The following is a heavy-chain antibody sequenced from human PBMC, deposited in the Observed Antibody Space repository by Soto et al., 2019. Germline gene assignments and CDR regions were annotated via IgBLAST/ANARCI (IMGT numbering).Heavy chain of an antibody. CDR3: AKALGLGVIAGYPHDC. V-gene: IGHV3-23*01. J-gene: IGHJ4*02. Sequence: DVQLLDSGGGLVQPGGSLRLSCAASGFTFNNYAMSWVRQAPGKGLEWVSTISVSGANTYYADSVKGRFTISRDDSTNTLNLQLTSLGAADPPVYYCAKALGLGVIAGYPHDCWGQGTLVTVSS. CDR1: GFTFNNYA. D-gene: IGHD3-9*01. CDR2: ISVSGANT.